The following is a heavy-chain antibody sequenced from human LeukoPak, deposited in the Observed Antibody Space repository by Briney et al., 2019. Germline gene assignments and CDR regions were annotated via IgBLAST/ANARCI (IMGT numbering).Heavy chain of an antibody. CDR3: AREGHPYQDDYGDYSDY. CDR1: GFTFSSYA. V-gene: IGHV3-64*01. CDR2: ISSNGGST. J-gene: IGHJ4*02. Sequence: PGGSLRLSCAASGFTFSSYAMHWVRQAPGKGLEYVSAISSNGGSTYYANSVKGRFTISRDNSKNTLYLQMGSLRAEDMAVYYCAREGHPYQDDYGDYSDYWGQGTLVTVSS. D-gene: IGHD4/OR15-4a*01.